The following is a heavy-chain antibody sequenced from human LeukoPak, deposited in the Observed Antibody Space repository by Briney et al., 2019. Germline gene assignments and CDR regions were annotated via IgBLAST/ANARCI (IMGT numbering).Heavy chain of an antibody. CDR3: AKDQGAVADRFDAFDI. Sequence: GGSLRLSCAPSGFTSCTFGMYWVPQAPRKGLEWGAVISYDGSNKYYADSVKGRFTISRDNSKNTLYLQMNSLRAEDTAVYYCAKDQGAVADRFDAFDIWGQGTMVTVSS. J-gene: IGHJ3*02. CDR1: GFTSCTFG. D-gene: IGHD6-19*01. V-gene: IGHV3-30*18. CDR2: ISYDGSNK.